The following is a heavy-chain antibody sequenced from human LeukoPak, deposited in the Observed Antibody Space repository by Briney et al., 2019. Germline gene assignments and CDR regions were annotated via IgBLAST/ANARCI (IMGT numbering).Heavy chain of an antibody. Sequence: SVKVSCKASGDTFNTYAITWVRQAPGQGLEWMGRIVPIVGIANYAQRFKGRPTITADKSTSTVYMDLSSLTSEDTSVYYCARGISRIEYWGQGTLITVST. CDR2: IVPIVGIA. CDR3: ARGISRIEY. D-gene: IGHD2-2*01. V-gene: IGHV1-69*04. J-gene: IGHJ4*02. CDR1: GDTFNTYA.